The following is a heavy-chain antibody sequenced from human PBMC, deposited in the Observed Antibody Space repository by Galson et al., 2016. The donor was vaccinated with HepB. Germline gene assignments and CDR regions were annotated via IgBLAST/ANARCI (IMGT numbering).Heavy chain of an antibody. Sequence: SETLSLTCSVSNDSISGYYWSWIRQPPGKGLEWIGFIFHSGNTKYNPSLKSRVTISVDTSKKQISLKLTSVTAADTAIYYCARGAYDFWSCYYSRFDQWGQGTLVTVSS. J-gene: IGHJ4*02. V-gene: IGHV4-59*13. D-gene: IGHD3-3*01. CDR1: NDSISGYY. CDR2: IFHSGNT. CDR3: ARGAYDFWSCYYSRFDQ.